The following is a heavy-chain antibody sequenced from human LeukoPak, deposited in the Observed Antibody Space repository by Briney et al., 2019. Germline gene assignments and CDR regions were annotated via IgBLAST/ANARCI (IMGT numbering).Heavy chain of an antibody. D-gene: IGHD3-9*01. J-gene: IGHJ4*02. Sequence: SETLSLTCTVSGGSIGSSSYYWGWIRQPPGKGLGWIGSIYYSGSTYYNPSLKSRVTISVDTSKNQFSLKLSSVSAADTAVYYCARHFALLRYFDWLLPFDYWGQGTLVTVSS. CDR1: GGSIGSSSYY. CDR3: ARHFALLRYFDWLLPFDY. V-gene: IGHV4-39*01. CDR2: IYYSGST.